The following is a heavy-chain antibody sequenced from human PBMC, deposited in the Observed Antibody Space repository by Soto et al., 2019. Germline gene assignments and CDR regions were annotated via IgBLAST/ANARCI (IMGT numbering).Heavy chain of an antibody. CDR1: DLNFSSVL. CDR3: TTDPYITSILVLFDY. Sequence: GGSKRHSSASSDLNFSSVLINLIRQEQGKGLEWVGRVKSKTDGGTTDFAAPVKGRFAISRDDSKNMVYLEMNSLKTEDTGIYYCTTDPYITSILVLFDYWVHGTLVTGSS. V-gene: IGHV3-15*07. CDR2: VKSKTDGGTT. J-gene: IGHJ4*01. D-gene: IGHD3-22*01.